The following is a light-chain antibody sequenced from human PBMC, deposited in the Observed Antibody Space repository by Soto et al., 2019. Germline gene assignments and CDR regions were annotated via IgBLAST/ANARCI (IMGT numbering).Light chain of an antibody. V-gene: IGLV2-14*01. CDR1: SSDVGGYNY. CDR3: SSYTSSSHVV. J-gene: IGLJ2*01. CDR2: DVS. Sequence: QSVLTQPASVSGSPGQSITISCTGTSSDVGGYNYVSWYQQHPGKAPKLMIYDVSNRHSGVSNRFSGSKSGNTASLTISGLQAEDEADYYCSSYTSSSHVVFGGGTKVTVL.